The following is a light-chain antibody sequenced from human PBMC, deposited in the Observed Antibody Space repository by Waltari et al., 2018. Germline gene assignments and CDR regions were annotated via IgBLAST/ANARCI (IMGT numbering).Light chain of an antibody. CDR1: QGISSW. CDR3: QHYSSAPYT. J-gene: IGKJ2*01. V-gene: IGKV1-5*03. CDR2: KAS. Sequence: DIQMTQSPSTLSASVGDRVTTTSRASQGISSWLAWYQVRPGKAPKLLIQKASSLQSGVPSRFSGSESGTTEFTLTISSLQPDDFATYYCQHYSSAPYTFGQGTKLEIK.